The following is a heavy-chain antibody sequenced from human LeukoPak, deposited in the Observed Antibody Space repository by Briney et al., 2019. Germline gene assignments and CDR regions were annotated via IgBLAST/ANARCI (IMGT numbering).Heavy chain of an antibody. Sequence: SETLSLTCTVSGGSISSYYWSRIRQPPGKGLERIGYIYYSGSTNYNPSLKSRVTISVDTSKNQFSLKLSSVTAADTAVYYCARHGDTAMVAEYYFDYWGQGTLVTVSS. CDR3: ARHGDTAMVAEYYFDY. V-gene: IGHV4-59*08. J-gene: IGHJ4*02. D-gene: IGHD5-18*01. CDR1: GGSISSYY. CDR2: IYYSGST.